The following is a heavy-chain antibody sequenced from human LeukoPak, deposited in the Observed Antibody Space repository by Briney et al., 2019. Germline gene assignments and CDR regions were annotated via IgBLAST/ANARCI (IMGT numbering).Heavy chain of an antibody. J-gene: IGHJ4*02. CDR1: GFTFTSYE. CDR3: ARIMVATTREAFDY. CDR2: ISSSGSTI. V-gene: IGHV3-48*03. Sequence: GRSLRLSCAASGFTFTSYEMNWVRQAPGKGLEWVSYISSSGSTIYYADSVRGRFTISRDNAKNSLYLQMNSLRAEDTAVYYCARIMVATTREAFDYWGQGTLVTVSS. D-gene: IGHD5-12*01.